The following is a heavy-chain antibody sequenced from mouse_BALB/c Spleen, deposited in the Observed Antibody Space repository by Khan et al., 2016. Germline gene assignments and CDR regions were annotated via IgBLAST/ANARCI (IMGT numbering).Heavy chain of an antibody. CDR1: GYTFTDYN. J-gene: IGHJ1*01. CDR2: IYPYNGDT. D-gene: IGHD2-1*01. V-gene: IGHV1S29*02. Sequence: EVQLQESGPELVKPGASVKISCKASGYTFTDYNMHWVKQSHGKNLEWIAYIYPYNGDTGYNQKFKTKATLTVDISSSTAYMEIRSLTSEDSAVYYCAGSLGRRYYFDVWGAGTTVTVSS. CDR3: AGSLGRRYYFDV.